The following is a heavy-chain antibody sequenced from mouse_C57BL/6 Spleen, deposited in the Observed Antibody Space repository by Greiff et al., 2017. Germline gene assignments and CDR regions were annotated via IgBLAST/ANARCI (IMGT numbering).Heavy chain of an antibody. D-gene: IGHD1-2*01. CDR2: ISSGGDYI. CDR1: GFTFSSYA. V-gene: IGHV5-9-1*02. CDR3: TRYGAAWFAY. J-gene: IGHJ3*01. Sequence: EVKVEESGEGLVKPGGSLKLSCAASGFTFSSYAMSWVRQTPEKRLEWVAYISSGGDYIYYADTVKGRFTISRDNARNTLYLQMSSLKSEDTALYYCTRYGAAWFAYWGQGTLVTVSA.